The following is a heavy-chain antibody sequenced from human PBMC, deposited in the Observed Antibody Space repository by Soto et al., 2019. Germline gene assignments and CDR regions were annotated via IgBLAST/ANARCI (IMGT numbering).Heavy chain of an antibody. V-gene: IGHV5-51*01. D-gene: IGHD5-12*01. CDR2: IYPGDPDT. Sequence: GESLKISCKGSGYSFTSYWIGWVRQMPGKGLEWMGIIYPGDPDTRYSPSLQGQVTISADKSISTAYLQWSSLKASDTAMYYCARLKRDGHNYSPLYYWGQGTLVTVSS. CDR3: ARLKRDGHNYSPLYY. CDR1: GYSFTSYW. J-gene: IGHJ4*02.